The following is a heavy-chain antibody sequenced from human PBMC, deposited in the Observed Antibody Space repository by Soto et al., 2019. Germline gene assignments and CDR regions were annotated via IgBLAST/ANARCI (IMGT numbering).Heavy chain of an antibody. D-gene: IGHD6-13*01. J-gene: IGHJ4*02. CDR1: GYTFNSYG. CDR3: ARAAAGTDDY. CDR2: ISAYNGNT. V-gene: IGHV1-18*01. Sequence: AASVKVSCKTSGYTFNSYGISWVRQAPGQGLEWMGWISAYNGNTNFAQKLQGRVTMTTDTSTSTAYMELRSLRFDDTAVYYCARAAAGTDDYWGQGTLVTVSS.